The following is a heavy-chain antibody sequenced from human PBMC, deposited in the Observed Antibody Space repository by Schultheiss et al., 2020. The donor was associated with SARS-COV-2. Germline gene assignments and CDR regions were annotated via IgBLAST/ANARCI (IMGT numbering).Heavy chain of an antibody. Sequence: LSLTCAVYGGSFSGYYWSWIRQPPGKGLEWVAVISYDGSNKYYADSVKGRFTISRDNSKNTLYLQMNSLRAEDTAVYYCARGATVTTGSYSSYNGMDVCGQGTTITVAS. V-gene: IGHV3-30-3*01. CDR1: GGSFSGYY. CDR2: ISYDGSNK. D-gene: IGHD4-17*01. CDR3: ARGATVTTGSYSSYNGMDV. J-gene: IGHJ6*02.